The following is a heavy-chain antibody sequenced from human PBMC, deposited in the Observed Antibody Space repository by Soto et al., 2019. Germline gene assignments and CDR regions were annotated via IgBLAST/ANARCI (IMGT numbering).Heavy chain of an antibody. D-gene: IGHD6-13*01. Sequence: ASVKVSCKASGYTFTGYYMHWVRQAPGQGLEWMGWINPNSGGTNYAQKFQGWVTMTRDTSTSTAYMELSSLRSEDTAVYYCARDCGSSWYCLWFDPWGQGTLVTVSS. V-gene: IGHV1-2*04. J-gene: IGHJ5*02. CDR3: ARDCGSSWYCLWFDP. CDR2: INPNSGGT. CDR1: GYTFTGYY.